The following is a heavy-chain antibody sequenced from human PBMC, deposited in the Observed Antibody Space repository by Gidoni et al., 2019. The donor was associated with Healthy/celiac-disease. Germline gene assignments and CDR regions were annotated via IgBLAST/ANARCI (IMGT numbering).Heavy chain of an antibody. J-gene: IGHJ3*02. CDR2: IIPIWGTA. CDR3: ARDAALQLLWFGESATRLYDAFDI. Sequence: QVQLVQSGAEVTKPGSSVQVSCQASGRPFLTYAISWVRPPPGQGLEWKGGIIPIWGTANYAQKFQGRVTITADKSTSTAYMELSSLRSEDTAVYYCARDAALQLLWFGESATRLYDAFDIWGQGTMVTVSS. CDR1: GRPFLTYA. D-gene: IGHD3-10*01. V-gene: IGHV1-69*06.